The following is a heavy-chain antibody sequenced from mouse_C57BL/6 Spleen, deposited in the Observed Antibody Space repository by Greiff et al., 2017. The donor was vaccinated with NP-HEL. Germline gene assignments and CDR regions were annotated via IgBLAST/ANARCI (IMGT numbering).Heavy chain of an antibody. J-gene: IGHJ2*01. CDR1: GYTFTDYE. D-gene: IGHD4-1*01. CDR3: TKELGRYFDY. Sequence: VQLQQSGAELVRPGASVTLSCKASGYTFTDYEMHWVKQTPVHGLEWIGAIDPATGGTAYNQKFKGKAILTADKSSSTAYMELRSLTSEDSAVYYCTKELGRYFDYWGQGTTLTVSS. V-gene: IGHV1-15*01. CDR2: IDPATGGT.